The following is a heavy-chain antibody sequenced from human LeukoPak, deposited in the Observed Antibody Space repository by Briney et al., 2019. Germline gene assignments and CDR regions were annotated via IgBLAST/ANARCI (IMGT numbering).Heavy chain of an antibody. J-gene: IGHJ4*02. Sequence: GASVKVSCKASGYTFTGYYMHWVRQAPGQGLEWMGWISAYNGNTNYAQKLQGRVTMTTDTSTSTAYMELRSLRSDDTAVYYCARVIAAAGTGVYFDYWGQGTLVTVSS. CDR1: GYTFTGYY. CDR3: ARVIAAAGTGVYFDY. D-gene: IGHD6-13*01. CDR2: ISAYNGNT. V-gene: IGHV1-18*04.